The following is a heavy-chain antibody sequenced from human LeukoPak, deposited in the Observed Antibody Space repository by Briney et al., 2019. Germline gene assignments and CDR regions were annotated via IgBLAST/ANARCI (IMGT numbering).Heavy chain of an antibody. CDR1: GFTVSSSY. V-gene: IGHV3-53*01. D-gene: IGHD1-26*01. CDR2: IYSGGST. J-gene: IGHJ5*02. CDR3: ARAVGATTRWFDP. Sequence: PGGSLRLSCAASGFTVSSSYMSWVRQAPGKGLEWVSVIYSGGSTYYADSVKGRFTISRDNSKNTLYLQMNSLRAEDTAVYYCARAVGATTRWFDPWGQGTLVTVSS.